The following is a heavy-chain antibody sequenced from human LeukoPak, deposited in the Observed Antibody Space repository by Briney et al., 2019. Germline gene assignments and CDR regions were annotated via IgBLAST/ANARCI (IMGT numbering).Heavy chain of an antibody. J-gene: IGHJ4*02. CDR3: ARDRWQQLVLGY. CDR1: GFAFSSNY. D-gene: IGHD6-13*01. Sequence: GGSLRLSCAASGFAFSSNYMTWVRQAPGKGLEWLSGIYSGGSTYYTDSVKGRFTISRDNSKNTLYLQMNSLRAEDTAVYYCARDRWQQLVLGYWGQGTLVTVSS. V-gene: IGHV3-53*01. CDR2: IYSGGST.